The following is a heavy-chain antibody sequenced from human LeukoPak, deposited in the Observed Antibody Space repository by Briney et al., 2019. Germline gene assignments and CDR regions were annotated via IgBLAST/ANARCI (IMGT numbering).Heavy chain of an antibody. J-gene: IGHJ4*02. Sequence: GGSLRLSCAASGFTFSSYAMSWVRQAPGKGLEWVSGISGSGGITYYADAVKGRFTISRDNSKNTLFLQMNSLRAEDTAVYYCAKDIRGGSGRYFDYWGQGTLVTVSS. V-gene: IGHV3-23*01. CDR1: GFTFSSYA. CDR2: ISGSGGIT. CDR3: AKDIRGGSGRYFDY. D-gene: IGHD6-19*01.